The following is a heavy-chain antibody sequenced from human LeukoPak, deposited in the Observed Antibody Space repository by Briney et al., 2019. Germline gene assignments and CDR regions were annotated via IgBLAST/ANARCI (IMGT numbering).Heavy chain of an antibody. CDR2: IYSSVST. Sequence: SSETLSLTCTVSGGSISSNANYWAWIRQPPGKGLEWIGSIYSSVSTYYNPSLKSRVTISVDTSKNQSSLRLSSVTAADTALYYCAYSGSYGHLGYWGQGIPVTVSS. D-gene: IGHD1-26*01. CDR1: GGSISSNANY. V-gene: IGHV4-39*01. J-gene: IGHJ4*02. CDR3: AYSGSYGHLGY.